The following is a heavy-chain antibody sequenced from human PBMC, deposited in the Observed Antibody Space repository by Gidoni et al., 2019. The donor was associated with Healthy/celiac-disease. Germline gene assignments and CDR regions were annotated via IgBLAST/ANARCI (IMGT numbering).Heavy chain of an antibody. Sequence: QVQLQESGPGLVNPSETLSLTCAVSGSSISSGYYWGWIRQPPGKGLEWIGSIYHSGSTYYNPALKRRVTISVDTSKNQFSLKLSSVTAADTAVYYCARGYYYYSSGYYPEFDYWGQGTLVTVSS. CDR2: IYHSGST. V-gene: IGHV4-38-2*01. D-gene: IGHD3-22*01. CDR1: GSSISSGYY. CDR3: ARGYYYYSSGYYPEFDY. J-gene: IGHJ4*02.